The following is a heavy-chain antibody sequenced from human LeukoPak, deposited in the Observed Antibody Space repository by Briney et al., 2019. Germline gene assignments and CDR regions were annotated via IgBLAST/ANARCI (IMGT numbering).Heavy chain of an antibody. D-gene: IGHD3-22*01. V-gene: IGHV4-30-4*01. CDR3: ARSSGYYSDAFDI. Sequence: SETLSLTCTVSGGSISSGDYYWSWIRQPPGKGLEWIGYIYYSGSTYYNPSLKSRVTISVGTSKNQFSLKLSSVTAADTAVYYCARSSGYYSDAFDIWGQGTMVTVSS. CDR2: IYYSGST. CDR1: GGSISSGDYY. J-gene: IGHJ3*02.